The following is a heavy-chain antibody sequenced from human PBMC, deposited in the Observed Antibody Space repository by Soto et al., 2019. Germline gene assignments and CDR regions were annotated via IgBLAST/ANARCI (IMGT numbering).Heavy chain of an antibody. V-gene: IGHV3-33*01. Sequence: GGSLRLSCAASGFKFRNYAIHWVRQAPGKGLEWLAVIWFDGSKKYYADSVKGRFTISRDNYKHTVYLDTNSLTADDSGVFYCARAHTMMILDRFDPWGHGTLVTVSS. CDR2: IWFDGSKK. CDR1: GFKFRNYA. CDR3: ARAHTMMILDRFDP. D-gene: IGHD3-22*01. J-gene: IGHJ5*02.